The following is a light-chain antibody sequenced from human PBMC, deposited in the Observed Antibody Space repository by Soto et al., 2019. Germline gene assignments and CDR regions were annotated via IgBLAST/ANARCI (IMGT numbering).Light chain of an antibody. CDR2: DAA. CDR1: QSVGTY. J-gene: IGKJ1*01. CDR3: QHRSSWPRS. Sequence: PGDRATLSCRASQSVGTYLAWYKQQPGQAPRLLIHDAAYRASGIPERFSGSGSGTAFSLSISSLEPDDFAVYYCQHRSSWPRSFGRGTKVEV. V-gene: IGKV3-11*01.